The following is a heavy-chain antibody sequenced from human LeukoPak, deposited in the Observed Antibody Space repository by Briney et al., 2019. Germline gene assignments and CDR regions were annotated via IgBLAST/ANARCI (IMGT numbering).Heavy chain of an antibody. Sequence: GGSLRLSCVGSGFTFSYYWVTWVRQAPGKGLEWISYIRSSGSTIYYANSMKGRFTISRGNAKNSLYLQMNSLRAEDTAVYYCARMNYISSGWGVPFDYWGQGTLVTVSS. CDR2: IRSSGSTI. CDR3: ARMNYISSGWGVPFDY. D-gene: IGHD1-7*01. V-gene: IGHV3-48*04. J-gene: IGHJ4*02. CDR1: GFTFSYYW.